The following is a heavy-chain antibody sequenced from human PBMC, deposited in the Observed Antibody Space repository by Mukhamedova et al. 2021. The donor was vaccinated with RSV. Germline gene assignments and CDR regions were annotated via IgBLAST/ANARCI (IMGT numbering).Heavy chain of an antibody. D-gene: IGHD3-10*01. CDR2: INANNGNT. J-gene: IGHJ6*02. Sequence: GQGLEWMRWINANNGNTNYTQKLQGRVIMTTETSASTAYMELTNLRSDDTAVYYCARTLSYYYASGTFLGELMDVWGQGTTVTVSS. CDR3: ARTLSYYYASGTFLGELMDV. V-gene: IGHV1-18*01.